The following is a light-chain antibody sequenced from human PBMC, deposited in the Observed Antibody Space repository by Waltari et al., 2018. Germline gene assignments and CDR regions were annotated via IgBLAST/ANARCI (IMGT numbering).Light chain of an antibody. CDR2: GAS. V-gene: IGKV3-15*01. CDR1: QSVSSK. J-gene: IGKJ3*01. CDR3: QQYNNWPPGFT. Sequence: DIVMQQSPDTLSVSPGERATLYSRASQSVSSKLAWYQQKPGQAPRLLIYGASTRATGIPARFSGSGSGTEFTLTISSLQSEDFAVYYCQQYNNWPPGFTFGPGTKVDIK.